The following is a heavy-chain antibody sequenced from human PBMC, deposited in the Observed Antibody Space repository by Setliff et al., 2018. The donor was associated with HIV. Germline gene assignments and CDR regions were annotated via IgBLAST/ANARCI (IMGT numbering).Heavy chain of an antibody. V-gene: IGHV4-39*01. Sequence: SETLSLTCSVSGGSMNKNNMFWGWIRQSPGKGLEWIGSIDYSGSTYSNPSLKSRVTTSIDTSKTQFSLRMTSATAADTAIYYCGRGPHIVGAPWAVIDYWAQGKPVTVS. D-gene: IGHD1-26*01. CDR2: IDYSGST. CDR3: GRGPHIVGAPWAVIDY. J-gene: IGHJ4*02. CDR1: GGSMNKNNMF.